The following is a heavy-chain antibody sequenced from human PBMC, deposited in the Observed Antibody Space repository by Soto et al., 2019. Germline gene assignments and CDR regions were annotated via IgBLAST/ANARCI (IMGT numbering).Heavy chain of an antibody. D-gene: IGHD2-2*02. CDR3: ARAKKLQIVVVPAAIPGNGMDV. CDR2: ISGSGGST. Sequence: GWSLRLSCAASGFTFSSYAMSWVRQAPGKGLEWVSAISGSGGSTYYADSVKGRFTISRDNSKNTLYLQMNSLRAEDTAVYYCARAKKLQIVVVPAAIPGNGMDVWGQGTTVTVSS. J-gene: IGHJ6*02. V-gene: IGHV3-23*01. CDR1: GFTFSSYA.